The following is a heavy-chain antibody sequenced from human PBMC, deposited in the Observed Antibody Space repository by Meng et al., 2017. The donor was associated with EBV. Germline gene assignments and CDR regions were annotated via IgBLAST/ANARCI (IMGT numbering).Heavy chain of an antibody. V-gene: IGHV1-69*01. J-gene: IGHJ4*02. CDR2: FLPTLGVP. Sequence: QVQLVQAGAEVKKPGSSVKVSCKTSGGPFRNYAISWVRQAPGQGLEWLGGFLPTLGVPNYAQKFHGRVSITADESTSTHYMDLSSLRSEDTAVYYCASESGRGYTPDYWGQGTLVTVSS. D-gene: IGHD3-10*01. CDR3: ASESGRGYTPDY. CDR1: GGPFRNYA.